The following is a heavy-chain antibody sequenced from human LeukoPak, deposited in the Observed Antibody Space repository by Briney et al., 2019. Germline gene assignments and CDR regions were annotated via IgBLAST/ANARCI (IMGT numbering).Heavy chain of an antibody. CDR1: GYTFTGYY. V-gene: IGHV1-2*02. J-gene: IGHJ5*02. CDR3: ARVAQQWLVGDWFDP. CDR2: INPNSGGT. D-gene: IGHD6-19*01. Sequence: ASVKVSCKASGYTFTGYYMHWVRQAPGQGLEWMGWINPNSGGTNCAQKFQGRVTMTRDTSISTAYMELSRLRSDDTAVYYCARVAQQWLVGDWFDPWGQGTLVTVSS.